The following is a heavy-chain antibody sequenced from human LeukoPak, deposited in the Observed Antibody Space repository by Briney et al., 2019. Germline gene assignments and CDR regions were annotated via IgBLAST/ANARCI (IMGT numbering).Heavy chain of an antibody. CDR1: GGSISSGDYY. J-gene: IGHJ4*02. CDR3: ARAYYGAYYFDY. Sequence: SETLSLTCTVSGGSISSGDYYWSWIRQPPGKGLEWIGYIYFTGSTSYNPSLKSRLTLSVDTSKNQFSLRLSSVTAADTAVYYCARAYYGAYYFDYWGQGTWSPSPQ. D-gene: IGHD3-3*01. CDR2: IYFTGST. V-gene: IGHV4-30-4*08.